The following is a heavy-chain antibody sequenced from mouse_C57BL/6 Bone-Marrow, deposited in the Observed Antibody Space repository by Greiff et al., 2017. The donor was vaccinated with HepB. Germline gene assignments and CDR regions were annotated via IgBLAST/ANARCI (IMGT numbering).Heavy chain of an antibody. V-gene: IGHV1-18*01. J-gene: IGHJ1*03. CDR3: ARGDYYSNLWYFDV. Sequence: EVKLMESGPELVKPGASVKIPCKASGYTFTDYNMDWVKQSHGKSLEWIGDINPNNGGTIYNQKFKGKATLTVDKSSSTAYMELRSLTSEDTAVYYCARGDYYSNLWYFDVWGTGTTVTVSS. CDR2: INPNNGGT. CDR1: GYTFTDYN. D-gene: IGHD2-5*01.